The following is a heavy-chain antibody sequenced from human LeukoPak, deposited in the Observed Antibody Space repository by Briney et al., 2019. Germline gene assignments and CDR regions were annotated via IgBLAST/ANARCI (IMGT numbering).Heavy chain of an antibody. CDR1: GGSISSGGYS. CDR2: IYHSGST. V-gene: IGHV4-30-2*01. D-gene: IGHD3/OR15-3a*01. Sequence: PSQTLSLTCAVSGGSISSGGYSWSWIRQPPGKGLEWIGYIYHSGSTYYNPSLKSRVTISVDRSKNQFSLKLSSVTAADTAVYYCARGSAGTGYYVATRFDYWGQGTLVTVSS. CDR3: ARGSAGTGYYVATRFDY. J-gene: IGHJ4*02.